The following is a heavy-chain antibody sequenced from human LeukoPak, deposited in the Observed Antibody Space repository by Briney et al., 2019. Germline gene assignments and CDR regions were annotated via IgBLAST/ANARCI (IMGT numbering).Heavy chain of an antibody. CDR1: GXTFSNYE. V-gene: IGHV3-48*03. CDR2: ISSSGRNT. CDR3: ARDLVQLWSKDY. Sequence: PGGSLRLSCAASGXTFSNYELNWVRQAPGKGLEWVSYISSSGRNTYYADSVNGRFTISRDNAKNSLYLQMNSLRAEDTAVYYCARDLVQLWSKDYWGQGTLVTVSS. D-gene: IGHD5-18*01. J-gene: IGHJ4*02.